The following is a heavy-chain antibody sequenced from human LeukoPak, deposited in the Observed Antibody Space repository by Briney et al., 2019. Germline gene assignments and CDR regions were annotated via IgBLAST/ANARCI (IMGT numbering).Heavy chain of an antibody. CDR2: ISWNSGSI. CDR3: AKGLPIMVRGGSDY. J-gene: IGHJ4*02. CDR1: GFTFDDYA. D-gene: IGHD3-10*01. Sequence: GRSLRLSCAASGFTFDDYAMHWVRQAPGKGLEWVSGISWNSGSIGYADSVKGRFTISRDNAKNSLYLQMNSLRAEDTAVYYCAKGLPIMVRGGSDYWGQGTLVTVSS. V-gene: IGHV3-9*01.